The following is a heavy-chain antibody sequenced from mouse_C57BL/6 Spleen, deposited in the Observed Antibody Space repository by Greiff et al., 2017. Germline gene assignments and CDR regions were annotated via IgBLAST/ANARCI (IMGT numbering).Heavy chain of an antibody. CDR1: GYAFSSSW. Sequence: QVQLQQSGPELVKPGASVKLSCKASGYAFSSSWMNWVKQRPGKGLEWIGRIYPGDGDTNYNGKFKGKATLTADKSSSTAYMQLSSLTSEDSAVYFCAGGGLREFAYWGQGTLVTVSA. J-gene: IGHJ3*01. CDR2: IYPGDGDT. D-gene: IGHD2-4*01. V-gene: IGHV1-82*01. CDR3: AGGGLREFAY.